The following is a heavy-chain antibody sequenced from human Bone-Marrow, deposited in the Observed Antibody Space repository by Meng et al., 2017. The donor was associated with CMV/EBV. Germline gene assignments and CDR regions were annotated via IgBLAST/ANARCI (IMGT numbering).Heavy chain of an antibody. CDR2: ISAYNGNT. J-gene: IGHJ4*02. D-gene: IGHD3-3*01. Sequence: ASVKVSCKASGYIFTNYGVSWVRQAPGQGLEWMGWISAYNGNTNFAQKFQGRVTMTTDTSTSTAYMELRSLRSDDTAVYYCARLTAYTIFGVAPIGGYYVDYWGQGTLVPVSS. V-gene: IGHV1-18*01. CDR1: GYIFTNYG. CDR3: ARLTAYTIFGVAPIGGYYVDY.